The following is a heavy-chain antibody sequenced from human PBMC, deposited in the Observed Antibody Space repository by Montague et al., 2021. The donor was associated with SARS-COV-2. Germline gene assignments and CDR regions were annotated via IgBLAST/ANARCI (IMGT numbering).Heavy chain of an antibody. J-gene: IGHJ4*02. CDR1: GGSISSSSYY. CDR3: ARREDYYGSGSYPN. V-gene: IGHV4-39*01. D-gene: IGHD3-10*01. CDR2: IYYSGST. Sequence: SETLSLTCTVSGGSISSSSYYWGWLRQPPGKGLEWIRSIYYSGSTYYNPSLKSRVTISVDTSKNQFSLKLSSVTAADTAVYYCARREDYYGSGSYPNWGQGTLVTVSS.